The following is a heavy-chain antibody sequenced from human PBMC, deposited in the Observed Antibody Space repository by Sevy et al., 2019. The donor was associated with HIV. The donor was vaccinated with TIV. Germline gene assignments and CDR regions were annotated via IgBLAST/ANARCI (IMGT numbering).Heavy chain of an antibody. J-gene: IGHJ4*02. CDR1: GFTFSTYG. D-gene: IGHD2-2*02. CDR2: IFYDGSSK. Sequence: GGSLRLSCAASGFTFSTYGMHWVRQAPGKGLEWVAIIFYDGSSKYYGDSVKGRFTISRENSKNTLYLQMNSLRAEDTAVYYCAMSYCTSTDCYMAFDYWGQGTLVTVSS. V-gene: IGHV3-30*03. CDR3: AMSYCTSTDCYMAFDY.